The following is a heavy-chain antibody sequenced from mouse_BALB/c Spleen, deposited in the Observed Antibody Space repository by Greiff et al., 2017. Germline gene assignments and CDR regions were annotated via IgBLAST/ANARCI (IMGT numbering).Heavy chain of an antibody. J-gene: IGHJ3*01. Sequence: VKLVESGPGLVAPSQSLSITCTVSGFSLTSYGVHWVRQPPGKGLEWLGVIWAGGSTNYNSALMSRLSISKDNSKSQVFLKMNSLQTDDTAMYYCATSLLRPAWFAYWGQGTLVTVSA. CDR2: IWAGGST. V-gene: IGHV2-9*02. CDR1: GFSLTSYG. D-gene: IGHD1-2*01. CDR3: ATSLLRPAWFAY.